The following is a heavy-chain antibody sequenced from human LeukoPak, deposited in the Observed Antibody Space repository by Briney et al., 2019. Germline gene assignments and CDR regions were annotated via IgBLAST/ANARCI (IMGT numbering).Heavy chain of an antibody. J-gene: IGHJ4*02. CDR2: ISGSGGST. CDR1: GFTFSSYA. Sequence: GGSLRLSCAASGFTFSSYAMSWVRQAPGKGLEWVSAISGSGGSTYYADSVKGRFTISRDNSKNTLYLQTNSLRAEDTAVYYCAKSSSGWYVWFDYWGQGTLVTVSS. D-gene: IGHD6-19*01. CDR3: AKSSSGWYVWFDY. V-gene: IGHV3-23*01.